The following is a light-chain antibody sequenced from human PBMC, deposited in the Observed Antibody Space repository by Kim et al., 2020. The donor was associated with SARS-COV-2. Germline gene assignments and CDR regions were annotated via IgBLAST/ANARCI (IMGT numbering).Light chain of an antibody. CDR2: GAS. V-gene: IGKV3-15*01. J-gene: IGKJ2*01. CDR1: QSVSSH. CDR3: QQYSDWPPGDT. Sequence: EIVMTQSPAILSVSPGERATLSCRDSQSVSSHLAWYQQRPGQPPRLLIYGASTRATGIPARFSGSGSGTEFTLTISSLQSEDFAIYFCQQYSDWPPGDTFGQGTKLEI.